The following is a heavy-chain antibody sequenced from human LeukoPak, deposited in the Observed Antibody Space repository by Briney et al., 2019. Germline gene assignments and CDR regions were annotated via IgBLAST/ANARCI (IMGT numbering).Heavy chain of an antibody. J-gene: IGHJ4*02. CDR1: GGSISSSGYC. CDR2: IFYSGNT. V-gene: IGHV4-39*01. D-gene: IGHD3-22*01. CDR3: ASGYDSSTYYHY. Sequence: SETLSLTCTVSGGSISSSGYCWGWIRQPPGKGLDWIGNIFYSGNTYYNPSLKSRVTISVDTSKNQFSLKLRSVTAADTAVYYCASGYDSSTYYHYWGQGTLATVSS.